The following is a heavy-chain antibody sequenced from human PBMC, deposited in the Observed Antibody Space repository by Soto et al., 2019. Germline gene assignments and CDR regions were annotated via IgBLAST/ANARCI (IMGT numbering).Heavy chain of an antibody. CDR2: ISGSGGST. CDR3: AKKGPGPLVYYGMDV. V-gene: IGHV3-23*01. D-gene: IGHD2-8*02. Sequence: PGGSLRLSCAASGFTFSSYAMSWVRQAPGKGLELVSAISGSGGSTYYADSVKGRFTISRDNSKNTLYLQMNSLRAEDTAVYYCAKKGPGPLVYYGMDVWGQGTTVTVSS. J-gene: IGHJ6*02. CDR1: GFTFSSYA.